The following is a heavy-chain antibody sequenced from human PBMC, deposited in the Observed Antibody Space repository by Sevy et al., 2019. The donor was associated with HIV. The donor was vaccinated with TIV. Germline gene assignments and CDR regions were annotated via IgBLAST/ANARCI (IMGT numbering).Heavy chain of an antibody. D-gene: IGHD3-10*01. CDR2: ICSGSSYI. V-gene: IGHV3-21*01. CDR1: GFTFSNYF. Sequence: GESLKISCAASGFTFSNYFMNWVRQAPGKGLEWVSSICSGSSYIFYADSLKGRFTISRDNAKNSLYLHMNSLRAEDTAVYYCARGDYYGSLYYFDYWGPGTLVTVSS. J-gene: IGHJ4*02. CDR3: ARGDYYGSLYYFDY.